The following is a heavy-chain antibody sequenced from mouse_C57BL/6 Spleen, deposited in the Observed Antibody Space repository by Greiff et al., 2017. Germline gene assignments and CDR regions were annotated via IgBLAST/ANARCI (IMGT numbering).Heavy chain of an antibody. D-gene: IGHD1-1*01. J-gene: IGHJ2*01. CDR2: IYPGDGDT. CDR3: ARGPYYYGSSYDFDY. Sequence: VHLVESGPELVKPGASVKISCKASGYAFSSSWMNWVKQRPGKGLEWIGRIYPGDGDTNYNGKFKGKATLTADKSSSTAYMQLSSLTSEDSAVYFCARGPYYYGSSYDFDYWGQGTTLTVSS. V-gene: IGHV1-82*01. CDR1: GYAFSSSW.